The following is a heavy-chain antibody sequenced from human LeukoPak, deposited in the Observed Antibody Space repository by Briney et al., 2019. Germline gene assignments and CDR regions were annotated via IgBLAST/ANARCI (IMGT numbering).Heavy chain of an antibody. CDR3: VKGDDYGDY. CDR2: ISGDASGT. Sequence: GGSLRLSCAVSGITFEDYAMHWVRQVPGKGLEWVSLISGDASGTYYADSVKGRFTISRDNSKNSLYLQMNSLRSEDAALYYCVKGDDYGDYWGQGTLVTVSS. V-gene: IGHV3-43*02. J-gene: IGHJ4*02. CDR1: GITFEDYA.